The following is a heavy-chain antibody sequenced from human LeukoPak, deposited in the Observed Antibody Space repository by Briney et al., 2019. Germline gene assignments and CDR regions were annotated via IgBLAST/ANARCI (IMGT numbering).Heavy chain of an antibody. V-gene: IGHV4-34*01. J-gene: IGHJ4*02. CDR3: ARIMGDYNILTGLYLNYNFDY. Sequence: SETLSLTCAVSGGSFSGYYWTWIRQPPGKGLEWIGEINHSGSANYNPSLKSRVTISLDTSKNQFSLNLSSVTAADTAVYYCARIMGDYNILTGLYLNYNFDYWGQGTLVTVSS. D-gene: IGHD3-9*01. CDR1: GGSFSGYY. CDR2: INHSGSA.